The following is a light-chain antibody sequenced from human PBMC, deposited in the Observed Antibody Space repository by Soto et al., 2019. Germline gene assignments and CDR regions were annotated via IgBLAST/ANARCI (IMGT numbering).Light chain of an antibody. Sequence: EIVLTQSPGTLSLSPGERATLSCRASQSVSSSYLAWYQQQPGQAPRLLIYGAYSRATGIPDSFSGSGSGTDFTLTITRLEPEDFAVYYCQQDGRSPRRTFSPGTRLTI. V-gene: IGKV3-20*01. CDR3: QQDGRSPRRT. CDR1: QSVSSSY. J-gene: IGKJ5*01. CDR2: GAY.